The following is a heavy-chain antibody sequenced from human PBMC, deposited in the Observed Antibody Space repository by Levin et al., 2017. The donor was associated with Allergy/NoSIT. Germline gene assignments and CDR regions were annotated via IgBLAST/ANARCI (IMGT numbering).Heavy chain of an antibody. J-gene: IGHJ4*02. D-gene: IGHD2-21*02. CDR2: ISYDGSNK. CDR3: AREHCGGDCYLDY. Sequence: GGSLRLSCAASGFTFSSYAMHWVRQAPGKGLEWVAVISYDGSNKYYADSVKGRFTISRDNSKNTLYLQMNSLRAEDTAVYYCAREHCGGDCYLDYWGQGTLVTVSS. CDR1: GFTFSSYA. V-gene: IGHV3-30*04.